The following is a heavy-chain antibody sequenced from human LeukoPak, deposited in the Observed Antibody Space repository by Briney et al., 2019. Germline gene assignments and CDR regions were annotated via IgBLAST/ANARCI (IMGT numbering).Heavy chain of an antibody. D-gene: IGHD6-19*01. CDR1: GFTFSSYG. J-gene: IGHJ4*02. V-gene: IGHV3-21*01. Sequence: PGGSLRLSCAASGFTFSSYGMNWVRQAPGKGLEWVSSISSSSSYIYYADSVKGRFTISRDNAKNSLYLQMNSLRAEDTAVYYCARSQGIAVAGLDYWGQRTLVTVSS. CDR2: ISSSSSYI. CDR3: ARSQGIAVAGLDY.